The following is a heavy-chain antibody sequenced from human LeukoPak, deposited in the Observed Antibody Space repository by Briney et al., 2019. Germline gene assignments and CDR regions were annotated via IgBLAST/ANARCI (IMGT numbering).Heavy chain of an antibody. J-gene: IGHJ4*02. Sequence: SETLSLTCTVSGGSISSYYWSWIRQPPGKGLEWIGYIYYSGSTSYNPSLKSRVTISVDTSKNQFSLKLGSVTAADTAVYYCAREKLYINSFDCWGQGTLVTVSS. CDR1: GGSISSYY. CDR2: IYYSGST. D-gene: IGHD2-2*02. V-gene: IGHV4-59*01. CDR3: AREKLYINSFDC.